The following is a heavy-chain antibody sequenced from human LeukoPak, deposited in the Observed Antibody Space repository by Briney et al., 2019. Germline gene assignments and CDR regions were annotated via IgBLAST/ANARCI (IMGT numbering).Heavy chain of an antibody. CDR3: ARSLPYYYDSSGYSSFDY. V-gene: IGHV3-30-3*01. D-gene: IGHD3-22*01. CDR2: ISYDGSNK. Sequence: GGSLRLSCAASGFTFSSYAMHWVRQAPGKGLEWVAVISYDGSNKYYADSVKGRFTISRDNSKNTLYLQMNSLRAEDTAVYYCARSLPYYYDSSGYSSFDYWGQGILVTVSS. CDR1: GFTFSSYA. J-gene: IGHJ4*02.